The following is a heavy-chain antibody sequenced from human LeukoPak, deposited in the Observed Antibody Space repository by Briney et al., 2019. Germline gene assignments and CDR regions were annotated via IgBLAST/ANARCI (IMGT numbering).Heavy chain of an antibody. Sequence: SETLSLTCTVSGGSISSYYWSWIRQPPGKGLEWIGYIYYSGSTNYNPSLKSRVTISVDTSKNQFSLKLSSVTAADTAVYYCARDARGYLDYWGQGTLVTVSS. V-gene: IGHV4-59*12. J-gene: IGHJ4*02. CDR1: GGSISSYY. CDR3: ARDARGYLDY. CDR2: IYYSGST. D-gene: IGHD3-22*01.